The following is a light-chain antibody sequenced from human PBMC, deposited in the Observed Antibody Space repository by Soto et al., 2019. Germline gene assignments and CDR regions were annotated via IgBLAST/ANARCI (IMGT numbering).Light chain of an antibody. V-gene: IGKV3-11*01. J-gene: IGKJ5*01. CDR1: QRVGSY. CDR2: DAS. CDR3: QQRSDWPPIT. Sequence: EIVLTQSPATLSLSPGERATLSCRASQRVGSYLVWYQQKPGQAPRLLIYDASSRATGIPARFSGSGSGTDFTLTISSLESEDFAVYYCQQRSDWPPITFGQGTRLEI.